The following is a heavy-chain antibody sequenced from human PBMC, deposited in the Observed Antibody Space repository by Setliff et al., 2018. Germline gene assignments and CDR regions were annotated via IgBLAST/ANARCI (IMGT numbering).Heavy chain of an antibody. CDR1: GGSFDTYY. CDR2: INQSGSG. V-gene: IGHV4-34*01. Sequence: SSETLSLTCNVYGGSFDTYYWSWIRQPPGKGLEWFGEINQSGSGDYNPSFKGRVTISVDMSKKQFSLTLTSVTAADTALYYCRQAVVGRDVFDIWGQGTVVTVSS. J-gene: IGHJ3*02. CDR3: RQAVVGRDVFDI. D-gene: IGHD1-1*01.